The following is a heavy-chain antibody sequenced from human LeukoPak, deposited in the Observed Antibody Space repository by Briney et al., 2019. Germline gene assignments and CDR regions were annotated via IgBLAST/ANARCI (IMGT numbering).Heavy chain of an antibody. CDR3: ARDLGVLRRGDYFDY. J-gene: IGHJ4*02. Sequence: SETLSLTCTVSGGSISSSSYYWGWIRQPPGKGLEWIGSIYYSGSTYYNPSLKSRVTISVDTSKNQFSLKLSSVTAADTAVYYCARDLGVLRRGDYFDYWGQGTLVTVSS. CDR2: IYYSGST. V-gene: IGHV4-39*07. D-gene: IGHD4/OR15-4a*01. CDR1: GGSISSSSYY.